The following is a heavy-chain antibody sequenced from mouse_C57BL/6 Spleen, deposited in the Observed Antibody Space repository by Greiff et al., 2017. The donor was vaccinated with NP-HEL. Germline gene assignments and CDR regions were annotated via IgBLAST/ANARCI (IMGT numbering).Heavy chain of an antibody. CDR3: ASWGYYGAMDY. V-gene: IGHV1-52*01. Sequence: QVQLKQPGAELVRPGSSVKLSCKASGYTFTSYWMHWVKQRPIQGLEWIGNIDPSDSETHYNQKFKDKATLTVDKSSSTAYMQLSSLTSEDSAVYYCASWGYYGAMDYWGQGTSVTVSS. J-gene: IGHJ4*01. D-gene: IGHD1-1*01. CDR2: IDPSDSET. CDR1: GYTFTSYW.